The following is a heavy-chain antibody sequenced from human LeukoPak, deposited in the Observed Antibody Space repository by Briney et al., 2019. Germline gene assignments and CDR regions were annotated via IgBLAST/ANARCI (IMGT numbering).Heavy chain of an antibody. D-gene: IGHD6-19*01. CDR2: INHSGST. V-gene: IGHV4-34*01. CDR1: GGSFSGYY. Sequence: SETLSLTCAVYGGSFSGYYWSWIRQPPGKGLEWIGEINHSGSTNYNPSLKSRVTISVDTSKNQFSLKLSSVTAADTAVYYCSGGLLEQLTDYWGQGTLVTVSS. CDR3: SGGLLEQLTDY. J-gene: IGHJ4*02.